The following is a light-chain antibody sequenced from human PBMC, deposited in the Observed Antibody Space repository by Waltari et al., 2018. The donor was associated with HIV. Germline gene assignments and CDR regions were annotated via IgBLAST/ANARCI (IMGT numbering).Light chain of an antibody. CDR1: RSNLENYF. CDR2: YDE. CDR3: ASWDDSLNGYV. J-gene: IGLJ1*01. Sequence: QSVLTQPPSVSGAPGQRVIISCSGGRSNLENYFLTWYQHLPGKAPRLLIYYDELLPSGVSDRFSASKSGTSASLAISGLQSEDEADYYCASWDDSLNGYVFGSGTKITVL. V-gene: IGLV1-36*01.